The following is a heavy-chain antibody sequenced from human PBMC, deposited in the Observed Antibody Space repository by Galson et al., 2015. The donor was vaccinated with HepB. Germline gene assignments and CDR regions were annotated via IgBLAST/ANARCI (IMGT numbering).Heavy chain of an antibody. D-gene: IGHD3-10*01. CDR3: VYYCARGGSTSDKSGSYYRSFDH. J-gene: IGHJ4*02. V-gene: IGHV1-2*02. Sequence: SVKVSCKASGYTFTDYYLHWVRQAPGQGLEWLGWINPNSGTTDYAPRFQGRVTLTRDTSISTSYMDLSGLRSDDTAVDTAVYYCARGGSTSDKSGSYYRSFDHWGQGTLVTVSS. CDR1: GYTFTDYY. CDR2: INPNSGTT.